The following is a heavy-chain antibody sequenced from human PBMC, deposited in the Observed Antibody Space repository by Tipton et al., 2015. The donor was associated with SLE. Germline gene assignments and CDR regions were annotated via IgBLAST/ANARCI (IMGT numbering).Heavy chain of an antibody. Sequence: SLRLSCAASGFTFSDYYMSWIRQAPGKGLEWVSYISSSSSYTNYADSVKGRFTISRDNAKNSLYLQMNSLRAEDTAVYYCARGGLLCSGGSCYHAFDIWGQGTMVTVSS. CDR2: ISSSSSYT. D-gene: IGHD2-15*01. CDR3: ARGGLLCSGGSCYHAFDI. J-gene: IGHJ3*02. CDR1: GFTFSDYY. V-gene: IGHV3-11*06.